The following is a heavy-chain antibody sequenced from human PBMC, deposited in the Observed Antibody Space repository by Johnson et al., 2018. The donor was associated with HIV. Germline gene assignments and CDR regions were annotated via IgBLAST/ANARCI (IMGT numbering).Heavy chain of an antibody. CDR1: GFTVSSNY. D-gene: IGHD3-16*02. J-gene: IGHJ3*02. Sequence: EVQVVESGGGLVQPGGSLRLSCAASGFTVSSNYMSWVRQAPGKGLEWVSIIYSGGSTYYADSVKGRFTFSRDNSKNTLYLQMNSLRVEDTALYYCARGGLGYQNIHDPFDIWGQGTMVTVSS. CDR2: IYSGGST. CDR3: ARGGLGYQNIHDPFDI. V-gene: IGHV3-53*01.